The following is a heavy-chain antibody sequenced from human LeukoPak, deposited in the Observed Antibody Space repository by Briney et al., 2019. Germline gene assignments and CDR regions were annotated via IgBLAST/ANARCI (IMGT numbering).Heavy chain of an antibody. Sequence: PSETLSLTCAVYGGSFSGYYWSWIRQPPGKGLEWIGEINHSGSTNYNPSLKSRVTISVDTSKNQFSLKLSSVTAADTAVYYCARDHYYDSSGPGLDYWGQGTLVTVSS. CDR3: ARDHYYDSSGPGLDY. J-gene: IGHJ4*02. V-gene: IGHV4-34*01. CDR2: INHSGST. CDR1: GGSFSGYY. D-gene: IGHD3-22*01.